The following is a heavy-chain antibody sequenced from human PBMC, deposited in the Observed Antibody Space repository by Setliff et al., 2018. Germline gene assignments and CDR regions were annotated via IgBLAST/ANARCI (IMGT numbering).Heavy chain of an antibody. CDR3: ARPRSNYNRGAFSI. CDR1: GYSFIDYY. CDR2: VNPKNGGI. D-gene: IGHD3-10*01. Sequence: ASVQVSCKGSGYSFIDYYIHWVRQAPGQGPEWMGRVNPKNGGILYSQKFEGRVSMTGDRTISTVYMDLRSLTFDDTAVYYCARPRSNYNRGAFSIWGQGTMVTVSS. J-gene: IGHJ3*02. V-gene: IGHV1-2*06.